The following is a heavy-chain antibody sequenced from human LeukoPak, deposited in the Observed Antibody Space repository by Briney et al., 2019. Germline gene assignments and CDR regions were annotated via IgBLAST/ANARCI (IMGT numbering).Heavy chain of an antibody. CDR1: GFPFSNYW. J-gene: IGHJ4*02. CDR2: IKQDGSEK. Sequence: GGSLRLSCAASGFPFSNYWMSWVRQAPGKGLEWVANIKQDGSEKYYLDSVKGRFTISRDNAKNSLSLQMNSLRAEDTAVYYCANDIVVVPAEDYWGQGTLVTVSS. V-gene: IGHV3-7*03. CDR3: ANDIVVVPAEDY. D-gene: IGHD2-2*01.